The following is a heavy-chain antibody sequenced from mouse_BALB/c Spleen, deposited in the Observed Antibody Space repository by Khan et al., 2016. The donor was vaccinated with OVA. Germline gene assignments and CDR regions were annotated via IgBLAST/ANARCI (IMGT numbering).Heavy chain of an antibody. CDR1: GYTFTNYG. Sequence: QIQLVQSGPELKKPGETVKISCKASGYTFTNYGMNWVKQAPGKGLKWMGWINTNTGEPTYAEEFKGRFAFSLETSASTAYLQINNLKNEDTATYFCARWNDGDYWGHGTTLTVSS. CDR3: ARWNDGDY. D-gene: IGHD2-12*01. V-gene: IGHV9-3*02. CDR2: INTNTGEP. J-gene: IGHJ2*01.